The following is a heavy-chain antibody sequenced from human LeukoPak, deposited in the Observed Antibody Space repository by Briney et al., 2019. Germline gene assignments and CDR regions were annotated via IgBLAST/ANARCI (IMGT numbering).Heavy chain of an antibody. CDR3: ARQSQLYVVPAAILGDFDY. D-gene: IGHD2-2*01. Sequence: SETLSLTCTASGGSISSSSYYWGWIRQPPGKGLEWIGSIYYSGSTYYNTSLKSRVTISVDTSKNQFSLKLSSVTAADTAVYYCARQSQLYVVPAAILGDFDYWGQGTLVTVSS. J-gene: IGHJ4*02. CDR2: IYYSGST. CDR1: GGSISSSSYY. V-gene: IGHV4-39*01.